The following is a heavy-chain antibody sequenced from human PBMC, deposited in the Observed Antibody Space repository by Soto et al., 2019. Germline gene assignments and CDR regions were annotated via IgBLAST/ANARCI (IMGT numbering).Heavy chain of an antibody. Sequence: EVQLVESGGGVVQSGGSLRLSCTASGFTFEDHTMHWVHQAPGKGLEWVSVINWDGDSTYYTDSVEGRFTISRDNSKNSLFLQMVGLRAEDTALYYCAKDAGSGWGTTIDFWGQGTLVTVSS. V-gene: IGHV3-43*01. D-gene: IGHD6-19*01. CDR3: AKDAGSGWGTTIDF. J-gene: IGHJ4*02. CDR1: GFTFEDHT. CDR2: INWDGDST.